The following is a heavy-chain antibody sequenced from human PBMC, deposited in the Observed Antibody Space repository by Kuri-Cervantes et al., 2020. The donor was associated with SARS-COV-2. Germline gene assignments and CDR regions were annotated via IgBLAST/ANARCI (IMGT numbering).Heavy chain of an antibody. CDR2: IWPDGNNK. V-gene: IGHV3-33*08. CDR1: GFSFSYYG. CDR3: ARESAVHGIPWGYDL. D-gene: IGHD1-1*01. J-gene: IGHJ5*02. Sequence: GGSLRLSCTASGFSFSYYGMHWVRQAPGKGLEWVAVIWPDGNNKFYSDSVRGRFTISRDNSRSTLYLQMNSLRAEDTGVYYCARESAVHGIPWGYDLWGQGTLVTVSS.